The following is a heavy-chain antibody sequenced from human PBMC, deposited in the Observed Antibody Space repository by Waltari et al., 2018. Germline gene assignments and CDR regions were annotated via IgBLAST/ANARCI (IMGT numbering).Heavy chain of an antibody. CDR1: GFPFSSYA. D-gene: IGHD6-19*01. J-gene: IGHJ4*02. Sequence: QLQLVASGGGLVQPGSSLRLSCSASGFPFSSYAMHWVGQAPGKGLEWVAVISYDGSNKYYADSGKGRFTISRDNSKNTLYLQMNSLRAEDTAVYYCARDKQWLVRGDFDYWGQGTLVTVSS. CDR2: ISYDGSNK. CDR3: ARDKQWLVRGDFDY. V-gene: IGHV3-30*01.